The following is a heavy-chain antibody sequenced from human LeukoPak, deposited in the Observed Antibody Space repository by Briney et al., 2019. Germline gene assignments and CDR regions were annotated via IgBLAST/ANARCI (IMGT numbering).Heavy chain of an antibody. Sequence: GGSLRLSCAASGFTFSSYGMHWVRQAPGKGLECVAVIWYDGSNKYYADSVKGRFTISRDNSKNTLYLQMNSLRAEDTAVYYCAKVSSLNILEYFDYWGPGTLVTVSS. J-gene: IGHJ4*02. CDR1: GFTFSSYG. V-gene: IGHV3-33*06. D-gene: IGHD1-1*01. CDR2: IWYDGSNK. CDR3: AKVSSLNILEYFDY.